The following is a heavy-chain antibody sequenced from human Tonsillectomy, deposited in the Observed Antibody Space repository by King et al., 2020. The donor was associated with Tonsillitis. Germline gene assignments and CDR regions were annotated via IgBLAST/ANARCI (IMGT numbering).Heavy chain of an antibody. J-gene: IGHJ3*02. D-gene: IGHD2-2*02. CDR1: GYTLTELS. CDR3: ATSTTLYCSSTSCYRSAFDI. CDR2: FYPADGET. V-gene: IGHV1-24*01. Sequence: VQLVQSGAEVKKPGASVKVSCKVSGYTLTELSMHLVRQAPGKGLEWRGGFYPADGETIYAQKFQGRVTMTEDTSTDTAYMELSSLRSADTAVDYWATSTTLYCSSTSCYRSAFDIWGQGTMVTVSS.